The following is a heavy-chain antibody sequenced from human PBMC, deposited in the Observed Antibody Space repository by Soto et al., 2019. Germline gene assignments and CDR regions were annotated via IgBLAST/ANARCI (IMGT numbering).Heavy chain of an antibody. Sequence: PGGSLRLSCAASGSAFRTYGMHWVRQAPGKGLDWVALISYDGSDEYYADSVKGRFTISRDNSKNTLYLQMNSLRAADTAVYYCAKVLQDDFWSGSPLGGMDVWGQGTTVTVSS. V-gene: IGHV3-30*18. CDR2: ISYDGSDE. CDR3: AKVLQDDFWSGSPLGGMDV. D-gene: IGHD3-3*01. CDR1: GSAFRTYG. J-gene: IGHJ6*02.